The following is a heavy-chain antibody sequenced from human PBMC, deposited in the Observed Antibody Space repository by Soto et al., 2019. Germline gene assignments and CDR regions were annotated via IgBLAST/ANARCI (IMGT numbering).Heavy chain of an antibody. V-gene: IGHV1-46*01. Sequence: GASVKVSFKASGFTFTSYYMHWLRQAPGQGLEWMGIINPSGGSTSYAQKFQGRVTMTRDTSTSTVYMELSSLRSEDTAVYYCARAGSSSPGYYYYGMDVWGQGTTVTVSS. CDR1: GFTFTSYY. D-gene: IGHD6-6*01. J-gene: IGHJ6*02. CDR2: INPSGGST. CDR3: ARAGSSSPGYYYYGMDV.